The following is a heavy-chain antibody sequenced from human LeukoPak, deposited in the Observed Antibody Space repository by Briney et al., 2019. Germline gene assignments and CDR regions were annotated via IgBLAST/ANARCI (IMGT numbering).Heavy chain of an antibody. CDR3: ARGKYYYDSSGYFFPEFDY. CDR2: INPNSGGT. Sequence: ASVKVSCKASGYTVTGYYMHWVRQAPGQGLEWMGWINPNSGGTNYAQKFHGRVTMTRDTSISTAYMELSRLRSDDTAVYYCARGKYYYDSSGYFFPEFDYWGQGTLVTVSS. D-gene: IGHD3-22*01. CDR1: GYTVTGYY. V-gene: IGHV1-2*02. J-gene: IGHJ4*02.